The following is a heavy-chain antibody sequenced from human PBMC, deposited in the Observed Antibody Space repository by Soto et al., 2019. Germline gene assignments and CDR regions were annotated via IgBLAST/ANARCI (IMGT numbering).Heavy chain of an antibody. Sequence: QVQLQESDAGLVKASQTLSLTCTVSGGSVSSGAYYWTWIHQRPGKGLEWIGYIYYSGSTNYSLSLKSRLSISLQTSKNQFSLGRSSVTAEDTAMYYCARARLRAVYAFDIWGQGTMVTVSS. D-gene: IGHD5-12*01. CDR1: GGSVSSGAYY. J-gene: IGHJ3*02. CDR2: IYYSGST. V-gene: IGHV4-31*03. CDR3: ARARLRAVYAFDI.